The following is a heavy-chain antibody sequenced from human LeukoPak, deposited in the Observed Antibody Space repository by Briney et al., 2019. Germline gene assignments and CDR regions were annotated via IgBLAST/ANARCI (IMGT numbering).Heavy chain of an antibody. CDR2: ISTSGST. CDR1: GGSVSSCY. CDR3: ARDLGVWGFYYYYYYMDV. Sequence: SETLSLTCTVSGGSVSSCYWSWIRQPAGKGLEWIGRISTSGSTNYNPSLKSRVTMSVDTSKNQFSLKLSSVTAADTAVYYCARDLGVWGFYYYYYYMDVWGKGTTVTVSS. D-gene: IGHD3-16*01. J-gene: IGHJ6*03. V-gene: IGHV4-4*07.